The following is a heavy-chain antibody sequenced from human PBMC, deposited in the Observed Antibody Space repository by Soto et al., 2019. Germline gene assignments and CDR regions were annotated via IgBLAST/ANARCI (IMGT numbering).Heavy chain of an antibody. CDR3: ARVPGGSYVDF. V-gene: IGHV4-30-4*01. CDR1: GGSISSGDYY. D-gene: IGHD1-26*01. Sequence: SETLSLTCTVSGGSISSGDYYWSWIRQPPGKGLEWIGYIYYSGSTYYNPSLKSRLTISVDTSKNQFSLKLNSMTAADTAVYYCARVPGGSYVDFWGQGTLVTVSS. J-gene: IGHJ4*02. CDR2: IYYSGST.